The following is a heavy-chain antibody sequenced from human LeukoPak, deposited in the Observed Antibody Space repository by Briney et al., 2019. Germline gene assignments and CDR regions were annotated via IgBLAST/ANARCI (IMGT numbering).Heavy chain of an antibody. CDR1: GGSISSSGYS. V-gene: IGHV4-30-2*01. CDR2: IYHSGST. D-gene: IGHD3-10*01. Sequence: SETLSLTCAVSGGSISSSGYSWSWIRQPPGKGLEWIGYIYHSGSTYYNPSLKSRVTISVDRSKNQFSLKLSSVTAADTAVYYCASQGSLSGSGSYSLDYWGQGTLVTVSS. CDR3: ASQGSLSGSGSYSLDY. J-gene: IGHJ4*02.